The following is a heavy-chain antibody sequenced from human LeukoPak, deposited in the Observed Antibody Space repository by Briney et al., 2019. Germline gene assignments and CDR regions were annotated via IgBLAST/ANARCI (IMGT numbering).Heavy chain of an antibody. CDR1: GFTFDDYA. J-gene: IGHJ3*02. CDR3: AKDMEYGDVPPHGAFDI. D-gene: IGHD4-17*01. V-gene: IGHV3-9*01. Sequence: GGSLRLSCAASGFTFDDYAMHWVRQAPGKGLEWVSGISWNSGSIGYADSVKGRFTISRDNAENSLYLQMNSLRAEDTALYYCAKDMEYGDVPPHGAFDIWGQGTMVTVSS. CDR2: ISWNSGSI.